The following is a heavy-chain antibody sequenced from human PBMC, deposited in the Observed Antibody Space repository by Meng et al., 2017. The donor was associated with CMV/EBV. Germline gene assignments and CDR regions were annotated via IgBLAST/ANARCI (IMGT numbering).Heavy chain of an antibody. V-gene: IGHV3-23*03. CDR2: IYSGGSST. J-gene: IGHJ4*02. CDR3: AKGLWAVAARGY. D-gene: IGHD6-6*01. Sequence: GGSLRLSCAASGFTFSSYAMSWVRQAPGKGLEWVSVIYSGGSSTYYADSVKGRFTISRDNSKNTLYLRMNSLRAEDTAVYYCAKGLWAVAARGYWGQGTLVTVSS. CDR1: GFTFSSYA.